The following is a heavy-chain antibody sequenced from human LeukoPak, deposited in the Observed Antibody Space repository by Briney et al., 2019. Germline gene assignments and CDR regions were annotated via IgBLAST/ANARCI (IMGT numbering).Heavy chain of an antibody. CDR3: AAEVATIGAFDI. J-gene: IGHJ3*02. D-gene: IGHD5-12*01. CDR2: ISGSGDIT. CDR1: EFIFSSYV. V-gene: IGHV3-23*01. Sequence: PGGSLRLSCAASEFIFSSYVMSWVRQAPGKGLEWVSSISGSGDITYYADSVKGRFTISRDNSKNTLFLQMNSLRSEDTAVYYCAAEVATIGAFDIWGQGTMVTVSS.